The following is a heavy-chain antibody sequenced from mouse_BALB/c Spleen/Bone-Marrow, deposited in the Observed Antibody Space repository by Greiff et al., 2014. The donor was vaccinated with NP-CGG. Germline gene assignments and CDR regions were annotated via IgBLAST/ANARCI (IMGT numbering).Heavy chain of an antibody. CDR1: GFTFSSNG. V-gene: IGHV5-9-2*01. J-gene: IGHJ2*01. Sequence: EVQVVESGGGLVKPGGSLKLSCAASGFTFSSNGMSWVRQTPEKRLEWVATISGGGNYTYYPDSVKGRFTISRDNAKNNLYLQMSSLRSEDTALYYCARNYYGYDGYFDYWSQGTTLTVSS. CDR2: ISGGGNYT. CDR3: ARNYYGYDGYFDY. D-gene: IGHD2-2*01.